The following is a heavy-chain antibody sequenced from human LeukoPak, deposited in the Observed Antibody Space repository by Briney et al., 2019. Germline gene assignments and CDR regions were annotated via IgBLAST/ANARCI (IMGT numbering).Heavy chain of an antibody. J-gene: IGHJ4*02. V-gene: IGHV3-48*02. CDR2: ISSSGSTI. D-gene: IGHD3-10*01. CDR3: ARLEYYYVSGNYYKLFDY. Sequence: GGSLRLSCAASGFIFSSYNMNWGRQAPGKGLEWVSDISSSGSTIYFADSVKGRFTISRDNAKNSLYLQMNSLRDEDTAVYYCARLEYYYVSGNYYKLFDYWGQGTLVTVCS. CDR1: GFIFSSYN.